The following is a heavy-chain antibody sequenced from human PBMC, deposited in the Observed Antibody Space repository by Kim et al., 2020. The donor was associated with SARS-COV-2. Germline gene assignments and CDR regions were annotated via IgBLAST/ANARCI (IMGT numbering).Heavy chain of an antibody. J-gene: IGHJ2*01. CDR2: IYPGDSDT. V-gene: IGHV5-51*01. CDR1: GYSFTSYW. CDR3: ERHSNSGYTPDLDSVDWYFDL. Sequence: GESLKISCKGSGYSFTSYWIGWVRQMPGKGLEWMGIIYPGDSDTRYSPSFQGQVTISADKSISTAYLQWSSLKASDTAMYYCERHSNSGYTPDLDSVDWYFDLWGRGTLVTVSS. D-gene: IGHD6-13*01.